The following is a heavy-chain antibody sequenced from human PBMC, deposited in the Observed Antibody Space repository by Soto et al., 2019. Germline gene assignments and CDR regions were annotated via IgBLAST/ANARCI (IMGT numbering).Heavy chain of an antibody. Sequence: EVQLVESGGGLIQAGGSLRLSCEAFGFTVSTNYMSWVRQTPGKGLEWVSVFYSGGSTFYADSVKGRFTISRDNSRNTLYLQMRGLRAEDTAVYYCARGFPSMTYYGEYYFDYWGQGTLVTVSS. CDR3: ARGFPSMTYYGEYYFDY. V-gene: IGHV3-53*01. CDR2: FYSGGST. D-gene: IGHD3-10*01. J-gene: IGHJ4*02. CDR1: GFTVSTNY.